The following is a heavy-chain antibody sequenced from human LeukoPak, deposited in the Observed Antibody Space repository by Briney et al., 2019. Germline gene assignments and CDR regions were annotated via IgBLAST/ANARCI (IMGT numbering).Heavy chain of an antibody. CDR2: IYTSGST. CDR1: GGSISSYY. D-gene: IGHD1-1*01. V-gene: IGHV4-4*09. Sequence: SETLSLTCTVSGGSISSYYWSWIRQPPGKGLEWIGYIYTSGSTNYNPSLKSRVTMSVDTSKNQFSLKLSSVTAADTAVYYCARGPGTTEGYFDYWGQGTLVTVSS. CDR3: ARGPGTTEGYFDY. J-gene: IGHJ4*02.